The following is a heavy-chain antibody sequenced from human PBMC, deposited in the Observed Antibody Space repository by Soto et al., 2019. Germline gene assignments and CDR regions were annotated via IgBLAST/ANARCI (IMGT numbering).Heavy chain of an antibody. CDR3: ARVKAVAGHEYYYYGMDV. J-gene: IGHJ6*02. CDR1: GFTFSSYW. Sequence: GGSLRLSCAASGFTFSSYWMHWVRQAPGKGLVWVSRINSDGSSTSYADSVKGRFTISRDNAKNTLYLQMNSLRAEDTAVYYCARVKAVAGHEYYYYGMDVWGQGTTVTVSS. D-gene: IGHD6-19*01. V-gene: IGHV3-74*01. CDR2: INSDGSST.